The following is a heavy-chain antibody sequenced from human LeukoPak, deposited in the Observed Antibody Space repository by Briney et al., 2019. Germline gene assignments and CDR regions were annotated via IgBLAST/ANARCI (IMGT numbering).Heavy chain of an antibody. CDR2: INHSGST. J-gene: IGHJ4*02. CDR1: GGSFSGYY. Sequence: SETLSLTCAVYGGSFSGYYWSWIRQPPGKGLEWIGEINHSGSTNYNPSLKSRVTISVDTSKDQFSLKLSSVTAADTAVYYCARSPLVGATIIAPPGFDYWGQGTLVTVSS. CDR3: ARSPLVGATIIAPPGFDY. D-gene: IGHD1-26*01. V-gene: IGHV4-34*01.